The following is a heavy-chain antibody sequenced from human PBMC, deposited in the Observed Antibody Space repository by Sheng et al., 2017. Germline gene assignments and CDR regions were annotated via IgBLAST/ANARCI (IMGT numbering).Heavy chain of an antibody. Sequence: QVQLQESGPGLLKPLEALSLTCTVSGYSISSGYYWGWIRQPPGKGLEWIATIHHSGTTFYNPSLKSRITVSVDTSKNQFSLKLSSVTAADTAVYFCARPIAAGDFYDAFDIWGQGTIVTVSS. V-gene: IGHV4-38-2*02. CDR2: IHHSGTT. CDR1: GYSISSGYY. D-gene: IGHD6-13*01. J-gene: IGHJ3*02. CDR3: ARPIAAGDFYDAFDI.